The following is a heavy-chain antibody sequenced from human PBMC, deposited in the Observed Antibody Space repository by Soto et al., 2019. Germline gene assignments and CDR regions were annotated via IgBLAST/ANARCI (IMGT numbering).Heavy chain of an antibody. CDR2: IYYSGST. CDR1: GGSISSSSYY. D-gene: IGHD4-17*01. J-gene: IGHJ5*02. Sequence: QLQLQESGPGLVKPSETLSLTCTVSGGSISSSSYYWGWIRQPPGKGLEWIGSIYYSGSTYYNPSLKSRVTISVDTSKNQFSLKLSSVTAADTAVYYCARGPRKPAVTTPNWFDPWGQGTLVTVSS. V-gene: IGHV4-39*01. CDR3: ARGPRKPAVTTPNWFDP.